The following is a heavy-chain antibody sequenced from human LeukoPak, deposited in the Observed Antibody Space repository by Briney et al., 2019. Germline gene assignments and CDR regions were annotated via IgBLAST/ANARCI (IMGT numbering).Heavy chain of an antibody. V-gene: IGHV3-74*03. Sequence: PGGSLRLSCAASGLTFNSHWLYWFRQVPGKGLVWVSRINSDGSSATYADSVRGRFTSSRDNADNTLFLQMNSLRAEDTAVYYCAVRLGAAGEPWGQGTLVTVSS. CDR2: INSDGSSA. CDR1: GLTFNSHW. CDR3: AVRLGAAGEP. D-gene: IGHD6-13*01. J-gene: IGHJ5*02.